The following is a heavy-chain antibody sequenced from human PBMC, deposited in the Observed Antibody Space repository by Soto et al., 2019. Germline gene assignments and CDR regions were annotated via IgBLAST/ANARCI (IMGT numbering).Heavy chain of an antibody. J-gene: IGHJ6*03. CDR1: GYTFTSYG. D-gene: IGHD2-2*01. Sequence: ASVKVSCKASGYTFTSYGISWVRQAPGQGLEWMGWISAYNGNTNYAQKLQGRVTMTTDTSTSTAYMELRSLRSDDTAVYYCARAGYCSSTSCYEYYYYYYMDVWGKGTTVTVSS. CDR2: ISAYNGNT. CDR3: ARAGYCSSTSCYEYYYYYYMDV. V-gene: IGHV1-18*01.